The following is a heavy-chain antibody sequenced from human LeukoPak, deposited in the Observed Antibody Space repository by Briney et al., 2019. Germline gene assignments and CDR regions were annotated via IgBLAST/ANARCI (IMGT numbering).Heavy chain of an antibody. CDR3: AREGNWNDVHFDY. CDR2: IIPIFGTA. J-gene: IGHJ4*02. V-gene: IGHV1-69*05. CDR1: GGTFSSYT. Sequence: SVKVSCKASGGTFSSYTISWVRQAPGQGLEWMGRIIPIFGTANYAQKFQGRVTITTDESTSTAYMELSSLRSEDTAVYYCAREGNWNDVHFDYWGQGTLVTVSS. D-gene: IGHD1-1*01.